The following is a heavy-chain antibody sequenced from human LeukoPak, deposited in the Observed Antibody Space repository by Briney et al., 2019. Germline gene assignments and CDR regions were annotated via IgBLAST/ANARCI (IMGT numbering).Heavy chain of an antibody. D-gene: IGHD7-27*01. V-gene: IGHV4-34*01. CDR2: INHSGST. CDR1: GGSFSGYY. Sequence: SETLSLTCAVYGGSFSGYYWSWIRQPPGKGLEWIGEINHSGSTNYNSSLKSRVTISVDTSKNQFSLKLSSVTAADTAVYYCARRGSNWGSWGFDYWGQGTLVTVSS. CDR3: ARRGSNWGSWGFDY. J-gene: IGHJ4*02.